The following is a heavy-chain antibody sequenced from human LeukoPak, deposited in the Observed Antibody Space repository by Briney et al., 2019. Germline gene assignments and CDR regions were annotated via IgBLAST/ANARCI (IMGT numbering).Heavy chain of an antibody. D-gene: IGHD3-3*01. CDR3: ARALAAGSGYILDFDY. Sequence: SQTLSLTCAISGDSVSSNSAAWNWIRQSPSRGLEWLGRTYYRSKWYNDYAVSVRSRITINPDTSKNQFSLQLNSVTPEDTTVYYCARALAAGSGYILDFDYWGQGSLVTVSS. J-gene: IGHJ4*02. V-gene: IGHV6-1*01. CDR2: TYYRSKWYN. CDR1: GDSVSSNSAA.